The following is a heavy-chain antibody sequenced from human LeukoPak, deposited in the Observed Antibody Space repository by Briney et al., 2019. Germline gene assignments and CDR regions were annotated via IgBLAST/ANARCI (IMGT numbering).Heavy chain of an antibody. D-gene: IGHD6-13*01. CDR1: GFTFSSYG. CDR3: AKESAGTGYFDY. Sequence: PGGSLRLSCAASGFTFSSYGMHWVRQAPGKGLEWVAVISYDGSNKYYADSVKGRFTNSRDNSKNTLYLQMNSLRAEDTAVYYCAKESAGTGYFDYWGQGTLVTVSS. J-gene: IGHJ4*02. CDR2: ISYDGSNK. V-gene: IGHV3-30*18.